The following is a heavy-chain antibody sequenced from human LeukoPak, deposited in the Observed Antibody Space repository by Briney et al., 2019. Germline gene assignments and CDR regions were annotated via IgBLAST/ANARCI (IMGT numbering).Heavy chain of an antibody. V-gene: IGHV3-74*01. CDR2: SKTDGSST. D-gene: IGHD5-24*01. Sequence: GGSLRLSCAASGFTFSRYWMHWVRQAPGKGLVWVSRSKTDGSSTNYADSVKGRFAISRDNAKNTLYLQMNSLRAEDTGVYYCVRPSDRDGLQVFFDSWGQGTLVTVSS. J-gene: IGHJ4*02. CDR3: VRPSDRDGLQVFFDS. CDR1: GFTFSRYW.